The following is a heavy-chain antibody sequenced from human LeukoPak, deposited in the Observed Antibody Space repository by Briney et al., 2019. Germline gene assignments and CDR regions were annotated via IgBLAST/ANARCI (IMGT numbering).Heavy chain of an antibody. D-gene: IGHD3-10*01. CDR2: IYYSGST. CDR1: GASISSSTYY. CDR3: ARGRGEGRGISMVRGVRAPSYNWFDP. Sequence: SETLSLTCTVSGASISSSTYYWGWLRQPPGKGLEWIGSIYYSGSTYYNPSLKSRVTISVDTSKNRFSLKLSSVTAADTAVYYCARGRGEGRGISMVRGVRAPSYNWFDPWGHGTLVTVSS. J-gene: IGHJ5*02. V-gene: IGHV4-39*07.